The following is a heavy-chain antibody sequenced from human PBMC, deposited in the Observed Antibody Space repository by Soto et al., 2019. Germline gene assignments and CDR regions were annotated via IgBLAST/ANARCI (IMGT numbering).Heavy chain of an antibody. V-gene: IGHV3-33*01. D-gene: IGHD1-1*01. CDR3: AREDFGGIGLDSCDV. Sequence: QVQLVESGGGVVQPGGSLSLSCAASGLTFSRYAIHCVRQAPGKGLEWVALIWYDGNEKYDADSVKGRCTISRDNSKNEMYLQRNSRRAVDTAVYYCAREDFGGIGLDSCDVWGQGTMVTVSS. J-gene: IGHJ3*01. CDR2: IWYDGNEK. CDR1: GLTFSRYA.